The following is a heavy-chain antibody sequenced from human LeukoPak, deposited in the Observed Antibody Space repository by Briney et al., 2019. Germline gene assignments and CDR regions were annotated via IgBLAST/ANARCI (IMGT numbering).Heavy chain of an antibody. V-gene: IGHV4-34*01. D-gene: IGHD3-9*01. CDR1: GGSFSGYY. CDR3: ARDSFLTGYYIDY. CDR2: VNHSGST. J-gene: IGHJ4*02. Sequence: SETLSLTCAVYGGSFSGYYWSWIRQPPGKGLEWIGEVNHSGSTNYNPSLKSRVTISVDTSKNQFSLKLSSVTAADTAVYYCARDSFLTGYYIDYWGQGTLVTVSS.